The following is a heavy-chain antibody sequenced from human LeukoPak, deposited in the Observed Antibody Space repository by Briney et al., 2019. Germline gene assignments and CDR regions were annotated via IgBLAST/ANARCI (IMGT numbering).Heavy chain of an antibody. V-gene: IGHV1-2*02. Sequence: ASVKVSCQTSGYTFSDFYLNWVRQAPGQGLEWMGWFNPYSGALISAQSLQGRLTMTWDTSTGTAYMELTRLTSDDTAVYYCATATVTHTRDPWGQGTLVTVSS. CDR2: FNPYSGAL. CDR1: GYTFSDFY. J-gene: IGHJ5*02. D-gene: IGHD1-1*01. CDR3: ATATVTHTRDP.